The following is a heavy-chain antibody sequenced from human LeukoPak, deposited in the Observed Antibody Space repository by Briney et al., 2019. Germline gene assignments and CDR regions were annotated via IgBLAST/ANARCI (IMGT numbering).Heavy chain of an antibody. Sequence: GGSLRLSCTASGFTFSSYWMGWVRQAPGKRLEWVANMNIDGSEKYYADSAKGRFTISRDNARNSVYLQMNSLRVEDTAVYYCARDPVEWELLLDYWGQGTLVTVSS. CDR2: MNIDGSEK. J-gene: IGHJ4*02. CDR1: GFTFSSYW. V-gene: IGHV3-7*01. D-gene: IGHD1-26*01. CDR3: ARDPVEWELLLDY.